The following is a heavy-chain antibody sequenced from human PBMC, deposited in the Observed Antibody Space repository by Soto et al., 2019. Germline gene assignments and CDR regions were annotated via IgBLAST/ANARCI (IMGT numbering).Heavy chain of an antibody. CDR3: ASPPGDCSGGSCPYYYYGMDV. V-gene: IGHV1-69*12. CDR1: EGTFSSYA. CDR2: IIPIFGTA. J-gene: IGHJ6*02. D-gene: IGHD2-15*01. Sequence: QVQLVQSGAEVKKPGSSVKVSCKASEGTFSSYAISWVRQAPGQGLEWMGGIIPIFGTANYAQKFQGRVTITADESTSTAYMELSSLRSEDTAVYYCASPPGDCSGGSCPYYYYGMDVWGQGTTVTVSS.